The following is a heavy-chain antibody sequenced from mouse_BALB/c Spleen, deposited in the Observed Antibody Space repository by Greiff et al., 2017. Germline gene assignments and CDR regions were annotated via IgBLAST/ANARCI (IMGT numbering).Heavy chain of an antibody. J-gene: IGHJ4*01. CDR1: GYSFTSYY. Sequence: QVQLQQSGPELVKPGASVKISCKASGYSFTSYYIHWVKQRPGQGLEWIGWIFPGSGNTKYNEKFKGKATLTADTSSSTAYMQLSSLTSEDSAVYFCARWHGVYAMDYWGQGTSVTVSS. CDR3: ARWHGVYAMDY. V-gene: IGHV1-66*01. CDR2: IFPGSGNT.